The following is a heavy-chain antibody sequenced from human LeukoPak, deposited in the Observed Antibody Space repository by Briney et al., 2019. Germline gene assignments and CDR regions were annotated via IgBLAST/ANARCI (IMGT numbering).Heavy chain of an antibody. D-gene: IGHD3-10*01. Sequence: GSLRLSCAASGFTFSSYWMSWVRQPPGKGLEWIGSIYYSGSTHYNPSLKSRVTISVDTSKKQFFLKLSSVTAADTAVYYCARNVSMVRGVTRLNWFDPWGQGTLVTVSS. V-gene: IGHV4-39*01. CDR1: GFTFSSYW. J-gene: IGHJ5*02. CDR3: ARNVSMVRGVTRLNWFDP. CDR2: IYYSGST.